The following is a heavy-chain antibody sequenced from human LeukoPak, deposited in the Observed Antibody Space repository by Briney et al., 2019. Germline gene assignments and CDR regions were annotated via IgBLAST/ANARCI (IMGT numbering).Heavy chain of an antibody. CDR1: GFTFSSYW. J-gene: IGHJ4*02. D-gene: IGHD2-8*01. CDR3: ARPIVLMVRIQYFVY. CDR2: IKQDGSEK. Sequence: GGSLRLSCAASGFTFSSYWMSWVRQAPGKGLEWVANIKQDGSEKYYVDSVKGRFTISRDNAKNSLYLQMNSLRAEDTAVYYCARPIVLMVRIQYFVYWGQGTLVAVSS. V-gene: IGHV3-7*02.